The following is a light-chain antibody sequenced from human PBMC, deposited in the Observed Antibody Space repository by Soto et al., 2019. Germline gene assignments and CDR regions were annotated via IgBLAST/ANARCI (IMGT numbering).Light chain of an antibody. V-gene: IGLV2-14*01. Sequence: QSALTQPASVSGSPGQSITISCSGTSSDIGAYNYVSWYQQHPGKAPKVLIYEVNNRPSGVSDRFSGSKSDNTASLTISGLQAEDEADYYCSSFTITYTRVFGTRTKVTVL. CDR3: SSFTITYTRV. CDR1: SSDIGAYNY. J-gene: IGLJ1*01. CDR2: EVN.